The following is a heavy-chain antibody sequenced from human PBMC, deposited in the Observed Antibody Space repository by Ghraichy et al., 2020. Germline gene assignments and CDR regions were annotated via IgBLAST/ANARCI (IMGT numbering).Heavy chain of an antibody. CDR1: GFTFTSYS. CDR3: AKDAVTANGRWDGFDI. Sequence: GGSLRLSCAASGFTFTSYSMSWVRQAPTKGLEWVSSINGNGAKINYADSVKGRFTISRDNSKNTLYLQMNSLRAVDTAVYYCAKDAVTANGRWDGFDIWGQGTTVTVSS. V-gene: IGHV3-23*01. CDR2: INGNGAKI. J-gene: IGHJ3*02. D-gene: IGHD2-21*02.